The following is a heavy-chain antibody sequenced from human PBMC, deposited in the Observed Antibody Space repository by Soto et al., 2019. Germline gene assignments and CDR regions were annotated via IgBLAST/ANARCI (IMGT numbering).Heavy chain of an antibody. CDR3: ARRLVFGNGYFTAPMDV. CDR2: FYYTGST. Sequence: SETLSLTCVVSGDSMTRGSYYWAWIRQPPGKGLEWIGSFYYTGSTNYNPSLKSRVTVSADTSNNHFSLRLTSVTAADTAVYYCARRLVFGNGYFTAPMDVWGKGTTVTVSS. V-gene: IGHV4-39*02. D-gene: IGHD3-3*01. CDR1: GDSMTRGSYY. J-gene: IGHJ6*03.